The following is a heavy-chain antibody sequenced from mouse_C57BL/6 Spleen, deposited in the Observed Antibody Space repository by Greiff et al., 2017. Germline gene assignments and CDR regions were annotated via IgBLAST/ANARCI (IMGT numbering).Heavy chain of an antibody. J-gene: IGHJ1*03. Sequence: EVKVVESGGDLVKPGGSLKLSCAASGFTFSSYGMSWVRQTPDKRLEWVATLSSGGSYTYYPDSVKGRFTISRDNAKNTLYLQMSSLKSEDTAMYYCARRRDGGYFDVWGTGTTVTVSS. CDR2: LSSGGSYT. D-gene: IGHD3-3*01. CDR1: GFTFSSYG. V-gene: IGHV5-6*02. CDR3: ARRRDGGYFDV.